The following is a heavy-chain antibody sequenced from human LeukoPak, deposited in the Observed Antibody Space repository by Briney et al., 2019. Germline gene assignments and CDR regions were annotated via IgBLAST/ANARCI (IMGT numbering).Heavy chain of an antibody. D-gene: IGHD2/OR15-2a*01. CDR3: ASRSMASDY. V-gene: IGHV3-30*03. CDR1: GFTFSSYG. CDR2: ISNDGSTE. Sequence: GGSLRLSCAASGFTFSSYGMHWVRQAPGKGLEWVALISNDGSTEQYTDSVKGRFTISRDNSKNTPYLQMNSLRPEDTAVYYCASRSMASDYWGQGTLVTVSS. J-gene: IGHJ4*02.